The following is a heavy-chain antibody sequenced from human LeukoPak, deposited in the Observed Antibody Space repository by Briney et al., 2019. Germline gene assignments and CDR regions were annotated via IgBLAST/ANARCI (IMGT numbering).Heavy chain of an antibody. V-gene: IGHV1-46*01. D-gene: IGHD1-1*01. CDR1: GYTFTYHY. CDR3: ARESDVGKDFDC. CDR2: INPSNGDT. Sequence: ASVKVSCKASGYTFTYHYIHLVRQAPGQGLEWMGIINPSNGDTNYAQRFQGRVTMTRVTSTSTVYMELSSLDSEDTAVYYCARESDVGKDFDCWGQGTLVTVSS. J-gene: IGHJ4*02.